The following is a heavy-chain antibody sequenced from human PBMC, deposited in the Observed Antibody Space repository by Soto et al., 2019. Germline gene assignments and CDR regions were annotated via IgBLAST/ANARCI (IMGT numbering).Heavy chain of an antibody. D-gene: IGHD3-3*01. Sequence: ASVKVSCKASGYTFTSYNINWVRQAPGQGLEWVAGSNSDSGNSDHAQKFQGRLTVTRDTSISTAYMELSSLRSDDTAVYYCVLIGVFDHWGPGTRCSVAS. CDR1: GYTFTSYN. CDR3: VLIGVFDH. CDR2: SNSDSGNS. J-gene: IGHJ4*02. V-gene: IGHV1-8*01.